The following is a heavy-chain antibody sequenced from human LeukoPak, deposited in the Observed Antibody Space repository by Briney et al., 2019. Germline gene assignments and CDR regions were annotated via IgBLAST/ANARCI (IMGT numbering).Heavy chain of an antibody. V-gene: IGHV3-30*02. J-gene: IGHJ4*02. CDR2: IRYDGSDK. Sequence: GGSLRLSCAASGFTFSNYGMHWVRQAPGKGLEWVAFIRYDGSDKYYADSVKGRFTISRDNSKNTLYLQMNSLRAEDTAVYYCAKDDHSYCSSTSCYNPPGYWGQGTLVTVSS. CDR1: GFTFSNYG. CDR3: AKDDHSYCSSTSCYNPPGY. D-gene: IGHD2-2*02.